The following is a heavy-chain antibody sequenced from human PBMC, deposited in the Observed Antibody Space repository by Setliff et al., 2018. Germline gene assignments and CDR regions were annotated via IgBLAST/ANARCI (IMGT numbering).Heavy chain of an antibody. CDR2: INGGNGNT. CDR3: ARFAGSSWVDY. CDR1: GYSFSTYA. J-gene: IGHJ4*02. D-gene: IGHD6-13*01. V-gene: IGHV1-3*01. Sequence: ASVKVSCKASGYSFSTYAMHWVRQAPGQRLEWMGWINGGNGNTKYSQKFQGRITITRDTSASTAYMEMSSLRSEDTAVYYCARFAGSSWVDYWGQGTLVTVSS.